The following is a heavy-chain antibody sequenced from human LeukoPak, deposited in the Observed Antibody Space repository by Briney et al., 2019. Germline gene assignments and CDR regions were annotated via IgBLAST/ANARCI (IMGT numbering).Heavy chain of an antibody. CDR2: IYHGGRT. D-gene: IGHD1-26*01. CDR1: GYSISSGYY. CDR3: ARIRSRKWGFDY. Sequence: SETLSLTCTVSGYSISSGYYWGWIRQTPGKGLEWIGYIYHGGRTDYNPSLKSRVTISVGTSKNQFSLKLSSVTAADTAVYYCARIRSRKWGFDYWGQGTLVTVSS. J-gene: IGHJ4*02. V-gene: IGHV4-38-2*02.